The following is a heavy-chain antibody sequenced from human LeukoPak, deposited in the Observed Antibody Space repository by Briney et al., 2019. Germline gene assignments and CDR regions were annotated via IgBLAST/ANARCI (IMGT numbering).Heavy chain of an antibody. V-gene: IGHV3-23*01. CDR3: AKRLSYYFDS. D-gene: IGHD2/OR15-2a*01. CDR2: VTASGSST. CDR1: GFALSSSV. J-gene: IGHJ4*02. Sequence: GGSLRLSCAASGFALSSSVMSWVRQAPGKGLEGVSTVTASGSSTFYADSVKGRFTIPRDNSKSTLYLQMNSLRAEDTAIYYCAKRLSYYFDSWGQGILVTVSS.